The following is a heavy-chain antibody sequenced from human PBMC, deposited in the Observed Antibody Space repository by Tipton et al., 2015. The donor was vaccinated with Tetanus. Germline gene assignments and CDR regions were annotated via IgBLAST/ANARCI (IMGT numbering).Heavy chain of an antibody. V-gene: IGHV6-1*01. CDR1: GDRLSSDIAA. Sequence: GLVKPSQTLSVTCAISGDRLSSDIAAWYWIRQSPSRGLEWLGRTYYRSKWSNDYAVSVKSRVTITSDTSKNQFSLQVGSVTPEDTAVYYCARGYAGGAWDVWGQGNLVTVSS. J-gene: IGHJ4*02. D-gene: IGHD2-2*01. CDR2: TYYRSKWSN. CDR3: ARGYAGGAWDV.